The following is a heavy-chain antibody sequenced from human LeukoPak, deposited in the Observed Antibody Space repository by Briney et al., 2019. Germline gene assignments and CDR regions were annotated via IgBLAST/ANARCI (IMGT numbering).Heavy chain of an antibody. V-gene: IGHV1-24*01. Sequence: ASVKVSCKVSGHTLTELSMHWVRQAPGKGLEWMGGFDPEDGETIYAQKFQGRVTMTEDTSTDTAYMELSSLRSEDTAVYYCATVPSFSYDQSSKYGGYNWYFDLWGRGTLVTVSS. D-gene: IGHD1-1*01. CDR3: ATVPSFSYDQSSKYGGYNWYFDL. CDR1: GHTLTELS. J-gene: IGHJ2*01. CDR2: FDPEDGET.